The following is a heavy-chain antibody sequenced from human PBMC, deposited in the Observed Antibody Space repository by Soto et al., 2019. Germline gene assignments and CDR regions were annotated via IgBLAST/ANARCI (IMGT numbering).Heavy chain of an antibody. V-gene: IGHV4-34*01. D-gene: IGHD3-10*01. CDR2: INHSGST. CDR3: ARGLIRSSGSDY. CDR1: GGSFSGYY. J-gene: IGHJ4*02. Sequence: SETLSLTCAVYGGSFSGYYWSWIRQPPGKGLEWIGEINHSGSTNYNPSLKSRVTISVDTSKNQFSLKLSSVTAADTAVYYCARGLIRSSGSDYWGQGTLVTVSS.